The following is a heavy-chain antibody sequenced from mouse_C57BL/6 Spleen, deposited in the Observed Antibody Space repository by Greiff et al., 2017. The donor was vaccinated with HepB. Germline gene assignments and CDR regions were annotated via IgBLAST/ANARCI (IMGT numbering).Heavy chain of an antibody. J-gene: IGHJ2*01. CDR3: ARGDHYGKYFDY. Sequence: QVQLQQSGPELVKPGASVKISCKASGYSFSSSWMNWVKQRPGKSLEWIGRIYPGDGDTNYNGKFKGKATLTADKSSSTAYMQLSSLTSEDSAVYFCARGDHYGKYFDYWGQGTTLTVSS. CDR1: GYSFSSSW. D-gene: IGHD2-1*01. CDR2: IYPGDGDT. V-gene: IGHV1-82*01.